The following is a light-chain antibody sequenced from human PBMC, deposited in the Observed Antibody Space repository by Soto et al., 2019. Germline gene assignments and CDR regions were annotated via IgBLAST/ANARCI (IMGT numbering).Light chain of an antibody. CDR1: ISDVGGHYY. Sequence: QSALTQPASVSGSPGQSITISCTGTISDVGGHYYVSWYQHHPGKAPKIMIYEVSNRPSGVSNRFSGSKYGNTASLTISGLQVEDEADYYCSSFSSSSTLVFGTGTKLTVL. CDR3: SSFSSSSTLV. J-gene: IGLJ1*01. CDR2: EVS. V-gene: IGLV2-14*01.